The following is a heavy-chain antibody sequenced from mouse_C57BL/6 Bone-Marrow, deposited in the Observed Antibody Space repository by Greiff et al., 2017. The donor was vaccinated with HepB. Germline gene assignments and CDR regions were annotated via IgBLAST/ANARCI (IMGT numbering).Heavy chain of an antibody. CDR2: VYPYNGGT. CDR1: GFTFTDYY. J-gene: IGHJ3*01. CDR3: AREAKDDPAWFAY. Sequence: VQLKESGPVLVKPGPSVKISCKASGFTFTDYYMHWVKQSHGKSLEWIGLVYPYNGGTSYNQKFKGKATLTVDTSSSTAYMELNSLTSEDSAVYYCAREAKDDPAWFAYWGQGTLVTVSA. D-gene: IGHD1-3*01. V-gene: IGHV1-36*01.